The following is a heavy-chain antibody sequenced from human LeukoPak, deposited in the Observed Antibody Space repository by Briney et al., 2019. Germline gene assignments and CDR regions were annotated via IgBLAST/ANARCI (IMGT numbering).Heavy chain of an antibody. J-gene: IGHJ5*02. Sequence: SETLSLTCAVYGGSFSGYYWSWIRQPPGKGLEWIGEINHSGSTNYNPSLKSRVTISVDTSKNQFSLKLSSVTAADTAVYYCAKFQDNWFDPWGQGTLVTVSS. CDR3: AKFQDNWFDP. CDR1: GGSFSGYY. CDR2: INHSGST. V-gene: IGHV4-34*01.